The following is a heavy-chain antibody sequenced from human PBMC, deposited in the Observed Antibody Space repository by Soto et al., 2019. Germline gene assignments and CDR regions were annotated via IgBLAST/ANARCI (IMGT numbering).Heavy chain of an antibody. CDR1: AFTFSSYG. CDR3: AKGDYYDSSGPPGY. D-gene: IGHD3-22*01. CDR2: ISYDGSNK. Sequence: VGSLRLSWGASAFTFSSYGMHWVRQAPGKGLEWVAGISYDGSNKYYADSVKGRFTISRDNSKNTLYLQMNSLRAEDTAVYYCAKGDYYDSSGPPGYWGQGTLVTVSS. J-gene: IGHJ4*02. V-gene: IGHV3-30*18.